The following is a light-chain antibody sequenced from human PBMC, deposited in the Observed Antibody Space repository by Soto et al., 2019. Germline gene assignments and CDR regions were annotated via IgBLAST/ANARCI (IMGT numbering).Light chain of an antibody. V-gene: IGKV3-20*01. CDR3: QHYGGSPLYT. CDR2: SAS. J-gene: IGKJ2*01. Sequence: EIVLTQSPGTLSLSPGERATLSCRASQSVSSTYLAWYQQKPGQAPRLLIYSASSRAAGIPDRFSGSGSGTDFTLTISRLEPEDFALYYCQHYGGSPLYTFGQGTKLEI. CDR1: QSVSSTY.